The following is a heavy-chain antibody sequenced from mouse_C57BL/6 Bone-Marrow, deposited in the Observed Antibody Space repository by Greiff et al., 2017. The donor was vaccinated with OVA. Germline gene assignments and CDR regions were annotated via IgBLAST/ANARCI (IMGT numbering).Heavy chain of an antibody. D-gene: IGHD2-5*01. CDR2: IYPRSGNT. CDR1: GYTFTSYG. CDR3: ARLGAYYSNYASYVDY. J-gene: IGHJ2*01. V-gene: IGHV1-81*01. Sequence: QQSCKASGYTFTSYGISWVKQRTGQGLEWIGEIYPRSGNTYYNEKFKGKATLTADKSSSTAYMELRSLTSEDSAVYFCARLGAYYSNYASYVDYWGQGTTLTVSS.